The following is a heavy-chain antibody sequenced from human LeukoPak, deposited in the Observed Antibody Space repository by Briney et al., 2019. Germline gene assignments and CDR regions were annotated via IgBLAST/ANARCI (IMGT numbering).Heavy chain of an antibody. V-gene: IGHV1-2*02. CDR2: INPKNGGT. Sequence: GASVKVSCTASGYTFIDFYMHWVRQAPGQGLEWMGWINPKNGGTNYAQKFQGRGTMTRDTYISTAYMELSRRRSDDTAAYYCARVSSTTYGDWFDPWGRGTLVTVSS. CDR3: ARVSSTTYGDWFDP. J-gene: IGHJ5*02. D-gene: IGHD2/OR15-2a*01. CDR1: GYTFIDFY.